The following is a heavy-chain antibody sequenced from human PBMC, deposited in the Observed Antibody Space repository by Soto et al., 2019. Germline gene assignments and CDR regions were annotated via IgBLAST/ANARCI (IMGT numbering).Heavy chain of an antibody. D-gene: IGHD1-20*01. Sequence: SETLSLTCTVSCCSISSYYWSWIRQPAGKVLEWIGRIYTSGSTNYNPSLKSRVTMSVDTSKNQFSLKLSSVTAADTAVYYCARDRANNWHRNWFDPWGQGTLVNVSS. V-gene: IGHV4-4*07. CDR2: IYTSGST. J-gene: IGHJ5*02. CDR3: ARDRANNWHRNWFDP. CDR1: CCSISSYY.